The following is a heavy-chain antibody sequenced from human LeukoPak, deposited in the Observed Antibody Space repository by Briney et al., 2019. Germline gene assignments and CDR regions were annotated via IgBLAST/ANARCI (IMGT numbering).Heavy chain of an antibody. CDR1: GGSITTTDSD. D-gene: IGHD1-26*01. Sequence: SETLSLTCAVSGGSITTTDSDCAWIRQPPGQGFEWIATISSSGKAYYYPSLMSRVTISVDTSKNQFSLDVTSVTAADTGLFYCARFKGGTGFDYWGRGILVIV. CDR3: ARFKGGTGFDY. J-gene: IGHJ4*02. CDR2: ISSSGKA. V-gene: IGHV4-39*01.